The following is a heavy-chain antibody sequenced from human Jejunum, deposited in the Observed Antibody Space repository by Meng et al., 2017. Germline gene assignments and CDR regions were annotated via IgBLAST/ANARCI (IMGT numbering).Heavy chain of an antibody. Sequence: QVQLQESGPGLVRPSETLSLTCAISGGSVSGRSFYWTWIRQPPGKGLEWIGYVFDSGSTKYNPSLSSRVTISADTSKNQFSLELSSVTAADTAVYYCAIDVYGDGLANLDYWGQGSLVTVSS. CDR1: GGSVSGRSFY. V-gene: IGHV4-61*01. D-gene: IGHD4-17*01. J-gene: IGHJ4*02. CDR2: VFDSGST. CDR3: AIDVYGDGLANLDY.